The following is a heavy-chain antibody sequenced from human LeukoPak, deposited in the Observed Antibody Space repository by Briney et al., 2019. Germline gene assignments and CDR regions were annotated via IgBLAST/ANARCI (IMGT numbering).Heavy chain of an antibody. CDR3: ARGAQASSSWYLDY. Sequence: GASVKVSCKASGYTFTGYYMHWVRQAPGQGLEWMGRINPNSGGTNYAQKFQGRVTMTRDTSISTAYMELSRLRSDDTAVYYCARGAQASSSWYLDYWGQGTLVTVSS. V-gene: IGHV1-2*06. CDR1: GYTFTGYY. CDR2: INPNSGGT. J-gene: IGHJ4*02. D-gene: IGHD6-13*01.